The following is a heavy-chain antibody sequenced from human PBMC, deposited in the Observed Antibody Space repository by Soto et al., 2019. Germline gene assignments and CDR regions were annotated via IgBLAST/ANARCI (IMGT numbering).Heavy chain of an antibody. CDR3: ARTETYYDYIWGSYRQYYFDY. V-gene: IGHV4-59*01. J-gene: IGHJ4*02. D-gene: IGHD3-16*02. CDR2: IYYSGST. Sequence: SETLSLTCTVSGGSISSYYWSWIRQPPWKGLEWIGYIYYSGSTNYNPSLKSRVTISVDTSKNQFSLKLSSVTAAGTAVYYCARTETYYDYIWGSYRQYYFDYWGQGTLVTVSS. CDR1: GGSISSYY.